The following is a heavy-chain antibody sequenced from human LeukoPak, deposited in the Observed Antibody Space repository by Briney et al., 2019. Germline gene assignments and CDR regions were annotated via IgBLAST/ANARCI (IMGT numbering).Heavy chain of an antibody. CDR3: ARVSKYYYDSSGYSDWYFDL. V-gene: IGHV4-61*02. D-gene: IGHD3-22*01. Sequence: PSQTLSLTCTVSGGSISSGSFYWSWIRQPAGKGLEWIGRIYTSGRTNYNPSLKSRVTISVDTSKNQFSLKLSSVTAADTAVYYCARVSKYYYDSSGYSDWYFDLRGRGTLVTVSS. CDR2: IYTSGRT. J-gene: IGHJ2*01. CDR1: GGSISSGSFY.